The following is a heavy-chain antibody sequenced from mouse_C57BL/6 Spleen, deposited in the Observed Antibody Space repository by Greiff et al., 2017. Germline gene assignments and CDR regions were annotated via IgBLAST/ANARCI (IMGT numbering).Heavy chain of an antibody. V-gene: IGHV1-62-3*01. CDR3: ARRNYYGSSLIPFDY. CDR2: IDPTSGGT. D-gene: IGHD1-1*01. Sequence: QVQLQQPGAELVKPGASVKLSCKASGYTFTRYWMHWVKQRPGRGLEWIGRIDPTSGGTKYNEKFKSKATLTVDKPSSTAYMQLNSLTSEDSAVYYCARRNYYGSSLIPFDYWGQGTTLTVSS. CDR1: GYTFTRYW. J-gene: IGHJ2*01.